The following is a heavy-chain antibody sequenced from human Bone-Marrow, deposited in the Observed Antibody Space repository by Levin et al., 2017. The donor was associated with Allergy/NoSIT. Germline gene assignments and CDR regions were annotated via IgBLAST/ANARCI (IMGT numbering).Heavy chain of an antibody. CDR2: IYWDDVK. CDR1: GFSLSTGGVS. V-gene: IGHV2-5*02. J-gene: IGHJ4*02. CDR3: AHMPDTHGYFDY. D-gene: IGHD3-22*01. Sequence: SGPTLVKPTQTLTLTCTFSGFSLSTGGVSVGWIRQPPGKALEWLAHIYWDDVKRYSPSLKSRLTITKDTSNNQVVLKMTNMDPVDTATYFCAHMPDTHGYFDYWGQGILVTVSS.